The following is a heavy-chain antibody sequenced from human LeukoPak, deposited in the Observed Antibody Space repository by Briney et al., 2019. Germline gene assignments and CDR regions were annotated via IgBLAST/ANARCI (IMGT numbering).Heavy chain of an antibody. CDR3: AKSRGITMVRGVTSSYYYGMDV. J-gene: IGHJ6*02. D-gene: IGHD3-10*01. V-gene: IGHV3-23*01. CDR2: ISGSGGST. Sequence: PGGSLRLSCAASGFTFSSYAMSWVRQAPGKGLEWVSAISGSGGSTYYADSVKGRFTIFRDNSKNTLYLQMNSLRAEDTAVYYCAKSRGITMVRGVTSSYYYGMDVWGQGTTVTVSS. CDR1: GFTFSSYA.